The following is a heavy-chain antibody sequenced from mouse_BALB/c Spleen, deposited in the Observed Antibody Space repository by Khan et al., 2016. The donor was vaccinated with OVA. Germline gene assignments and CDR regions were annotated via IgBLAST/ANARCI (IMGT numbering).Heavy chain of an antibody. V-gene: IGHV1-54*01. CDR2: INPGSGGT. CDR1: GYAFTDYL. D-gene: IGHD3-2*02. J-gene: IGHJ3*01. CDR3: SRSGYGFGAY. Sequence: QVQLQQSGAELVRPGTSVKVSCKASGYAFTDYLIEWLKQRPGQGLEWIGVINPGSGGTHYNEEFMDRATLTADKSSSTAYMPLSSLTSDDSAVYFCSRSGYGFGAYWGPGTLVTVSA.